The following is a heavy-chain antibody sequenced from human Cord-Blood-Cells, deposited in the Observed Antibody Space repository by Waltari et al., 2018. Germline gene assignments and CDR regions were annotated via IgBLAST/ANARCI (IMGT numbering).Heavy chain of an antibody. J-gene: IGHJ4*02. CDR2: INHSGST. V-gene: IGHV4-34*01. Sequence: QVQLQQWGAGLLKPSETLSLTCAVYGGSFSGYYWSWIRQPPGKGLDWIGEINHSGSTNYNPALTSRVTISVDTSKNQFSLKLSSVTAADTAVYYCARADHSNYFDYWGQGTLVTVSS. CDR1: GGSFSGYY. CDR3: ARADHSNYFDY. D-gene: IGHD4-4*01.